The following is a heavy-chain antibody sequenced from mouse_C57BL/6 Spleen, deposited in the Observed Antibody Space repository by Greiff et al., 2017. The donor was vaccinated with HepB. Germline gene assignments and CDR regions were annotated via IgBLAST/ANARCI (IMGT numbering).Heavy chain of an antibody. J-gene: IGHJ1*03. V-gene: IGHV1-80*01. CDR1: GYAFSSYW. Sequence: QVHVKQSGAELVKPGASVKISCKASGYAFSSYWMNWVKQRPGKGLEWIGQIYPGDGDTNYNGKFKGKATLTADKSSSTAYMQLSSLTSEDSAVYFCARKEGYWYFDVWGTGTTVTVSS. CDR3: ARKEGYWYFDV. CDR2: IYPGDGDT.